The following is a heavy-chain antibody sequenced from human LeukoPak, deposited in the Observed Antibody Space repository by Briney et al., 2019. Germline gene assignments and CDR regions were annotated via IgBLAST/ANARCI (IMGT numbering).Heavy chain of an antibody. D-gene: IGHD2-15*01. CDR3: ASSRAADALDY. Sequence: PSETLSLTCTVSGGSISSYYWSWIRQPPGKGLEWIGYIYYSGSTNYNPSLKSRVTISVDTSKNQFSLKLSSVTAADTAVYYCASSRAADALDYWGQGTLVTVSS. V-gene: IGHV4-59*12. J-gene: IGHJ4*02. CDR2: IYYSGST. CDR1: GGSISSYY.